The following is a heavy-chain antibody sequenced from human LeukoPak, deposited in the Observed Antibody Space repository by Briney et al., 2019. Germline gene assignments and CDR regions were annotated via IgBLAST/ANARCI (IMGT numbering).Heavy chain of an antibody. CDR2: ISWNSGSI. J-gene: IGHJ3*02. CDR3: ARDVSKVVPNAFDI. V-gene: IGHV3-9*01. D-gene: IGHD1-26*01. CDR1: GFTFDDYA. Sequence: PGRSLRLSCAASGFTFDDYAMHWVRQAPGKGLEWVSGISWNSGSIGYADSVKGRFTISRDNAKNSLYLQMNSLRAEDTAVYYCARDVSKVVPNAFDIWGQGTMVTVSS.